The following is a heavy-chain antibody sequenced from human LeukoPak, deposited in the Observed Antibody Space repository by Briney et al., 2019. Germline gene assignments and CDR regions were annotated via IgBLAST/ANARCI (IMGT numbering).Heavy chain of an antibody. V-gene: IGHV3-15*01. D-gene: IGHD6-13*01. CDR3: TTVDAAAAVDY. Sequence: GGSLRLSCAASGFTFSNAWMSWVRQAPGKGLEWVGRIKSKTDGRTTDYAAPVKGRFTISRDDSKNTLYLQMNSLKTEDTAVYYCTTVDAAAAVDYWGQGTLVTVSS. CDR1: GFTFSNAW. CDR2: IKSKTDGRTT. J-gene: IGHJ4*02.